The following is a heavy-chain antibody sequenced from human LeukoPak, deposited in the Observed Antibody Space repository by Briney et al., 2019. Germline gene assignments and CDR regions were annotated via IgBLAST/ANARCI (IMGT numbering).Heavy chain of an antibody. D-gene: IGHD4/OR15-4a*01. J-gene: IGHJ3*02. CDR2: ISYDGSNK. CDR3: ARGRYGDNGAFDI. V-gene: IGHV3-30*04. Sequence: GGSLRLSCAASGFTFSSYAMHWVRQAPGKGLEWVAVISYDGSNKYYANSVKGRFTISRDNSKNTLYLQMNSLSAEDTAVYYCARGRYGDNGAFDIWGQGTMVTVSS. CDR1: GFTFSSYA.